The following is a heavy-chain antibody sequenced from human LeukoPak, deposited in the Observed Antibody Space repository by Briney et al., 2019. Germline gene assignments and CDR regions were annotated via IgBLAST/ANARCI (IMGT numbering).Heavy chain of an antibody. J-gene: IGHJ4*02. CDR2: INHSGST. D-gene: IGHD3-10*01. CDR1: GGSFSGYY. V-gene: IGHV4-34*01. CDR3: AREFRHGSGSWVIDY. Sequence: SETLSLTCAVYGGSFSGYYWSWIRQPPGKGLEWIGEINHSGSTNYNPSLKSRVTISVDTSKNQFSLKLSSVTAADTAVYYCAREFRHGSGSWVIDYWGQGTLVTVSS.